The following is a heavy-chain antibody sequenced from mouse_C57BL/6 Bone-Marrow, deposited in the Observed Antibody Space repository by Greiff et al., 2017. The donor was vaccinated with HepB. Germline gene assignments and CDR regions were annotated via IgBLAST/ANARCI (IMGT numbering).Heavy chain of an antibody. CDR1: GFTFSDYY. D-gene: IGHD1-1*01. J-gene: IGHJ3*01. Sequence: DVQLVESGGGLVQPGGSLKLSCAASGFTFSDYYMYWVRQTPEKRLEWVAYISNGGGSTYYPDTVKGRFTISRDNAKNTLYLQMSRLKSEDTAMYYCARPYYGSSPFAYWGLGTLVTVSA. V-gene: IGHV5-12*01. CDR2: ISNGGGST. CDR3: ARPYYGSSPFAY.